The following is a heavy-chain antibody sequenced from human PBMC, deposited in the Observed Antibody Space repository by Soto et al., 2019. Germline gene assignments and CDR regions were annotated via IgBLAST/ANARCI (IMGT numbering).Heavy chain of an antibody. CDR1: GFSLSTSGVG. CDR2: IYWDDEK. CDR3: AHRVLRTVFGLVTTTAIYFDF. V-gene: IGHV2-5*02. D-gene: IGHD3-3*01. Sequence: QITLNESGPTLVNPTETLTLTCTFSGFSLSTSGVGVGWIRQSPGKAPEWLALIYWDDEKRYSASLKSRLTISKDPSKNQVVLTMANLDPADTATYHCAHRVLRTVFGLVTTTAIYFDFWGQGTPVAVSS. J-gene: IGHJ4*02.